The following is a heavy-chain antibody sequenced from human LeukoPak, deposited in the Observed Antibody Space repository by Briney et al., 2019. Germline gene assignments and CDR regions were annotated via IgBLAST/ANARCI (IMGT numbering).Heavy chain of an antibody. J-gene: IGHJ4*02. CDR2: IDSGGITI. Sequence: GGSLRLSCEGSGFPFSSYEMNWLRQAPGKGLEWVSHIDSGGITIYYADSVEGRFTISRDNAKNSIYLQMDSLRVEDTAIYYCARDSVGDLLDYWGQGTPVTVSS. CDR3: ARDSVGDLLDY. CDR1: GFPFSSYE. V-gene: IGHV3-48*03. D-gene: IGHD4-17*01.